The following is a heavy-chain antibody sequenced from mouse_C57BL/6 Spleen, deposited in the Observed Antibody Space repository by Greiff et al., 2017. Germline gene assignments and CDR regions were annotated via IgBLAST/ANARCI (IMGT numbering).Heavy chain of an antibody. J-gene: IGHJ1*03. CDR2: IWSDGST. CDR1: GFSLTSYG. CDR3: ARHYYGISYWYFDV. V-gene: IGHV2-6-1*01. D-gene: IGHD1-1*01. Sequence: VHLVESGPGLVAPSQSLSITCTVSGFSLTSYGVHWVRQPPGKGLEWLVVIWSDGSTTYNSALKSRLSISKDNSKSQVFLKMNSLQTDDTAMYYCARHYYGISYWYFDVWGTGTTVTVAS.